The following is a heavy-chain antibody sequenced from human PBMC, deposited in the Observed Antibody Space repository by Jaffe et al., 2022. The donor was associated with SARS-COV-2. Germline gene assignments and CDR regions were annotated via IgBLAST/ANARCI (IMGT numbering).Heavy chain of an antibody. CDR3: AKDGPTRRIYAPGYYYGMDV. J-gene: IGHJ6*02. Sequence: QVQLVESGGGVVQPGRSLRLSCAASGFTFSSYGMHWVRQAPGKGLEWVAVISYDGSNKYYADSVKGRFTISRDNSKNTLYLQMNSLRAEDTAVYYCAKDGPTRRIYAPGYYYGMDVWGQGTTVTVSS. D-gene: IGHD2-2*01. V-gene: IGHV3-30*18. CDR1: GFTFSSYG. CDR2: ISYDGSNK.